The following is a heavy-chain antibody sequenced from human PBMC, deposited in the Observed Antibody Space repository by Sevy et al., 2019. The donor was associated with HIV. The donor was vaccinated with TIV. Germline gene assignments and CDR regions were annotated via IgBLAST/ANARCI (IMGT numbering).Heavy chain of an antibody. Sequence: GGCLRLSCTASGFIFSNVWMSWVRQAPGKGLEWVGRIKTETDGGTIDYAAPVKDRFTISRDDSKNTLYLEMNTLKTEDTAVYFCTTGHDSGAIFDYWGQGTLVTVSS. CDR1: GFIFSNVW. D-gene: IGHD2-8*02. CDR2: IKTETDGGTI. J-gene: IGHJ4*02. V-gene: IGHV3-15*01. CDR3: TTGHDSGAIFDY.